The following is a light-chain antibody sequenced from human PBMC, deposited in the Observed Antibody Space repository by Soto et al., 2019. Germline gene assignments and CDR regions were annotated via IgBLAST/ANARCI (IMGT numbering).Light chain of an antibody. CDR1: QSVLYSSNNKNY. CDR2: WAS. V-gene: IGKV4-1*01. CDR3: QQYYSTPPL. J-gene: IGKJ5*01. Sequence: DIVMTQSPDSPAVSLGERATINCKSSQSVLYSSNNKNYLAWYQQKPGQPPKLLIYWASTRESGVPDRFSGSGSGTDFTLTISSLQAEDVAVYSCQQYYSTPPLFGQGTRLEIK.